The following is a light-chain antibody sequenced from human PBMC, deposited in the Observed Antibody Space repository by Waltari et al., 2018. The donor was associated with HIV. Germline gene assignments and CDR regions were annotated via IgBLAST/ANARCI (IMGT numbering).Light chain of an antibody. J-gene: IGLJ1*01. V-gene: IGLV2-11*01. Sequence: QSALTQPRSVSGSPGQSVTISCTGSNNDIGSYSYVSWYQHHPRAPHTVIIYDVDQRPSEVPDRFSGSRSGNTASLTISELQTEDESDYYCCSYAGTNIWVFGTGTKVTV. CDR3: CSYAGTNIWV. CDR1: NNDIGSYSY. CDR2: DVD.